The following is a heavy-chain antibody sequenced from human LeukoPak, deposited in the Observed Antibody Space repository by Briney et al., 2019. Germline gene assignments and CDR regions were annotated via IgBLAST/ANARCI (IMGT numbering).Heavy chain of an antibody. CDR2: ISSSSSHI. D-gene: IGHD3-16*02. J-gene: IGHJ4*02. Sequence: PGGSLRLSCAASGFTFSSYSMNWVRQAPGKGLEWVSSISSSSSHIYYADSMKGRFTISRDNAKNSLYLEMNSLRAEDTAVYYCARDRYGNGQTFDSWGQGTLVTVSS. CDR1: GFTFSSYS. CDR3: ARDRYGNGQTFDS. V-gene: IGHV3-21*01.